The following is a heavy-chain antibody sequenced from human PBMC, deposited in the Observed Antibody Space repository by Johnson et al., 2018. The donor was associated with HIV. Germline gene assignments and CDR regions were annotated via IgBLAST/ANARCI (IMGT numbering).Heavy chain of an antibody. CDR3: AVTVHSSGWYGGDDAFDI. V-gene: IGHV3-23*04. D-gene: IGHD6-19*01. CDR2: ISAGTDGP. CDR1: GLTFRSHE. Sequence: VQLVESGGGLVQPGGSLRLSCAASGLTFRSHEFSWVRQPPGKGLEWVSAISAGTDGPYYADSVKGRFTISRDNSKNTLYLQMNSLRAEDTALYYCAVTVHSSGWYGGDDAFDIWGQGTMVTVSS. J-gene: IGHJ3*02.